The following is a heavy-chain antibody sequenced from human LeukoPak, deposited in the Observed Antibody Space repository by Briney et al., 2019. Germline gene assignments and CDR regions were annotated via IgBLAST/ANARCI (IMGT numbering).Heavy chain of an antibody. Sequence: GASVKVSCKASGYTFTGYYMHWVRQAPGQGLEWMGWTNPNSGGTNYAQKFQGRVTMTRDTSISTAYMELSRLRSDDTAVYYCARTAICSSTSCYHGRNWFDPWGQGTLVTVSS. CDR1: GYTFTGYY. V-gene: IGHV1-2*02. CDR3: ARTAICSSTSCYHGRNWFDP. CDR2: TNPNSGGT. D-gene: IGHD2-2*01. J-gene: IGHJ5*02.